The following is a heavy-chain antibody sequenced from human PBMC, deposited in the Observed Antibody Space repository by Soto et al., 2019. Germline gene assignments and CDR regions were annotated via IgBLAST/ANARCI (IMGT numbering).Heavy chain of an antibody. Sequence: QITLKESGPTLVKPTQTLTLTCTFSGFSLSTSGVGVGWIRQPPGKALEWLAIIYWDEHKRYSPSLKSRLSVTEDTSKDQVVLTVTNIDPVDTASYYCAYSRRRGSCSGGSCYYFDYWGQGTLVTVSS. CDR2: IYWDEHK. D-gene: IGHD2-15*01. CDR3: AYSRRRGSCSGGSCYYFDY. CDR1: GFSLSTSGVG. J-gene: IGHJ4*02. V-gene: IGHV2-5*02.